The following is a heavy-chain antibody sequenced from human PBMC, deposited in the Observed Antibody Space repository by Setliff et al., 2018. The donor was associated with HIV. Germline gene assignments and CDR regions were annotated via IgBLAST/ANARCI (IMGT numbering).Heavy chain of an antibody. V-gene: IGHV4-38-2*01. Sequence: NPSETLSLTCAVSGYSISSGCYWGWIRQPPGKGLEWIGEINHSGSTNYNPSLKSRVTISVDTSMDQFSLKLNSVTAADTAVYYCAAASSWDPLLDYWGQGTLVTVSS. CDR3: AAASSWDPLLDY. CDR2: INHSGST. D-gene: IGHD6-13*01. CDR1: GYSISSGCY. J-gene: IGHJ4*02.